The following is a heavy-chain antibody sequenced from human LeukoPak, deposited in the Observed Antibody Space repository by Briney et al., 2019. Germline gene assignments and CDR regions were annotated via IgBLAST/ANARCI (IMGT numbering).Heavy chain of an antibody. J-gene: IGHJ5*02. CDR2: IYYSGST. V-gene: IGHV4-30-4*08. D-gene: IGHD3-3*01. CDR3: ARVHCDFWSGYRGGGWFDP. CDR1: GGSISSGDYY. Sequence: SQTLSLTCTVSGGSISSGDYYWSWIRQPPGKGLEWIGYIYYSGSTYYNPSLKSRVTISVDTSKNQFSLKLSSVTAADTAVYYCARVHCDFWSGYRGGGWFDPWGQGTLVTVSS.